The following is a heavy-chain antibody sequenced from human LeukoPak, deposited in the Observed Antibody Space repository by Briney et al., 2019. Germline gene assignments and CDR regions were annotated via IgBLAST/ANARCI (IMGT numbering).Heavy chain of an antibody. V-gene: IGHV1-8*01. J-gene: IGHJ5*02. CDR1: LYTFTSYD. CDR2: MNPNSGNT. CDR3: ARECSVPGWAGATTVVGNWFDP. D-gene: IGHD1-26*01. Sequence: SVKVSCKASLYTFTSYDINWVRQATGQGLDWMGWMNPNSGNTGYAQKFQGRVTMTRNTSISTAYMELSSLRSEDTAVYYCARECSVPGWAGATTVVGNWFDPWGQGTLVTVSS.